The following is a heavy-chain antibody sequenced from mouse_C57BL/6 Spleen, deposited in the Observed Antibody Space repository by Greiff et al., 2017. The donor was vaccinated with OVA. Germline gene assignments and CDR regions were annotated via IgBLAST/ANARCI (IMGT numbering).Heavy chain of an antibody. Sequence: QVQLQQPGAELVKPGASVKLSCKASGYTFTSYWMQWVKQRPGQGLEWIGEIDPSDSYTNYNQKFKGKATLTVDTSSSTAYMQLSSLTSEDSAVYYCARGFDAYWGQGTLVTVSA. CDR3: ARGFDAY. CDR2: IDPSDSYT. J-gene: IGHJ3*01. CDR1: GYTFTSYW. V-gene: IGHV1-50*01.